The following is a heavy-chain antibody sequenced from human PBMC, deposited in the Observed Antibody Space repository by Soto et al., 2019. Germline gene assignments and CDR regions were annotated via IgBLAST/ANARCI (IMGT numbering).Heavy chain of an antibody. V-gene: IGHV6-1*01. CDR2: TYYRSKWYN. D-gene: IGHD5-18*01. J-gene: IGHJ2*01. CDR1: GDSVSSNSAA. Sequence: SQTLSLTCAISGDSVSSNSAAWNWSRQSPSRGLEWMGRTYYRSKWYNDYAVSVKSRITITPDTSKNQFSLQLNSVTPEDTAVYYCARVVTQYSYDSYFDLWGRGTLVTVSS. CDR3: ARVVTQYSYDSYFDL.